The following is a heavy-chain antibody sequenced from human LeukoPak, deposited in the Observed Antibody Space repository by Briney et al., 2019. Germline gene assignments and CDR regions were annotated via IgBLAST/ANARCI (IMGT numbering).Heavy chain of an antibody. CDR1: GGSISSYY. V-gene: IGHV4-39*07. CDR2: IYYSGST. Sequence: SETLSLTCTVSGGSISSYYWGWIRQPPGKGLEWIGSIYYSGSTYYNPSLKSRVTISVDTSKNQFSLKLSSVTAADTAVYYCARESADWGSDYWGQGTLVTVSP. CDR3: ARESADWGSDY. D-gene: IGHD7-27*01. J-gene: IGHJ4*02.